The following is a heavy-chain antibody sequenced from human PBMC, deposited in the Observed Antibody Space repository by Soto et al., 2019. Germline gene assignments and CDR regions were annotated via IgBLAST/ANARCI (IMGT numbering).Heavy chain of an antibody. CDR2: IWYDGSNK. Sequence: QVQLVESGGGVVQPGRSLRLSCAASGFTFSSYGMHWVRQAPGKGLEWVAVIWYDGSNKYYADSVKGRFTISRDNSKNTLYLQMNSLRAEDTAVYYCAREDSSGWYRPFQHWGQGTLVTVSS. V-gene: IGHV3-33*01. CDR3: AREDSSGWYRPFQH. CDR1: GFTFSSYG. D-gene: IGHD6-19*01. J-gene: IGHJ1*01.